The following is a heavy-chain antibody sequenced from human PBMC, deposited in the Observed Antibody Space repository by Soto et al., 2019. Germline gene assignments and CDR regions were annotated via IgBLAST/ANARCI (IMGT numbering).Heavy chain of an antibody. CDR2: ISAYNGNT. CDR1: GYTFTSYG. J-gene: IGHJ4*02. D-gene: IGHD2-2*01. V-gene: IGHV1-18*01. CDR3: ARSPHCSSTSCYLRTDY. Sequence: QVQLVQSGAEVKKPGASVKVSCKASGYTFTSYGISWVRQAPGQGLEWMGWISAYNGNTNYAQKLQGRVTMTTDTSTSKAYMELRSLRSDDTAVYYCARSPHCSSTSCYLRTDYWGQGTLVTVSS.